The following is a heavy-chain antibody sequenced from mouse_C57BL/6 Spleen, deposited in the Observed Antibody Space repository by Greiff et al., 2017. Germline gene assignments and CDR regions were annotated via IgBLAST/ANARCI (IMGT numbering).Heavy chain of an antibody. V-gene: IGHV5-4*01. D-gene: IGHD2-5*01. Sequence: EVKLVESGGGLVKPGGSLKLSCAASGFTFSSYAMSWVRQTPEKRLEWVATISDGGSYTYYPDNVKGRFTISRDNAKNNLYLQMSHLKSEDTAMYYCARDTPSYYSNHWYFDVWGTGTTVTVSS. CDR3: ARDTPSYYSNHWYFDV. CDR1: GFTFSSYA. J-gene: IGHJ1*03. CDR2: ISDGGSYT.